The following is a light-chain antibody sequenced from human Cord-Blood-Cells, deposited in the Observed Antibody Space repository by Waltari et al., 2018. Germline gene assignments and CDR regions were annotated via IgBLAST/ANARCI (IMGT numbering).Light chain of an antibody. CDR2: EGS. Sequence: QSALTQPASVSGSPGQSITISCTGTSSDVGSYNLVSWYQQHPGKAPKLMIYEGSKRPSGVSNRFSGSKSGTTASLTISGLQAEDEADYYCCSYAGSSFWVFGGGTKLTVL. CDR3: CSYAGSSFWV. J-gene: IGLJ3*02. CDR1: SSDVGSYNL. V-gene: IGLV2-23*01.